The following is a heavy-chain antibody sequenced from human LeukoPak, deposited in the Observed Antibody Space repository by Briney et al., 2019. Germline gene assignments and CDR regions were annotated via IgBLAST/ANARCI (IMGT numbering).Heavy chain of an antibody. CDR2: INWNGGST. CDR1: GFTFSSYW. V-gene: IGHV3-20*01. D-gene: IGHD4-17*01. CDR3: ARDHPYDYGAFDM. Sequence: PGGSLRLSCAASGFTFSSYWMSWVRQAPGKGLEWVSGINWNGGSTGYADSVKGRFTISRDNAKNSLYLQMNSLRAEDTALYQCARDHPYDYGAFDMWGQGTLVTVSS. J-gene: IGHJ3*02.